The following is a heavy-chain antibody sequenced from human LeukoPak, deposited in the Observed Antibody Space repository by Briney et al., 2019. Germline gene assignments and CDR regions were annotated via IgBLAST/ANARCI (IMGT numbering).Heavy chain of an antibody. CDR2: ISSRSFTI. J-gene: IGHJ3*02. V-gene: IGHV3-48*02. Sequence: GGSLRLSCAASGFTFSTYSMNWVRQAPGKGLDWVSYISSRSFTIYYADSVKGRFTISRDNAKNSLYLEMNSLRDEDTAVYYCARSVIAVAGYDAFDIWGQGTVVTVSS. CDR3: ARSVIAVAGYDAFDI. CDR1: GFTFSTYS. D-gene: IGHD6-19*01.